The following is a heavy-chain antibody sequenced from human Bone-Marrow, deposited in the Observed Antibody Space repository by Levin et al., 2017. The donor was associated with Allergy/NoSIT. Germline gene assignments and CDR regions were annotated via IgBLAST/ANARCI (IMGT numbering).Heavy chain of an antibody. J-gene: IGHJ4*02. V-gene: IGHV1-3*01. Sequence: GASVKVSCKASGYTFTSYSIHWVRQAPGQGLEWMGWINAANGNTKSAQKFQGRVTLSRDTSANTAYMELRSLKSEDTAMYYCARVRRLTYDPCDYWGQGTLVTVSS. CDR1: GYTFTSYS. CDR2: INAANGNT. D-gene: IGHD2-8*01. CDR3: ARVRRLTYDPCDY.